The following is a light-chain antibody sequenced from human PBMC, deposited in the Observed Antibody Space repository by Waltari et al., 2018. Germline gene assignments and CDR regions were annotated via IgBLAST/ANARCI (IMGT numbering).Light chain of an antibody. CDR1: ESLLYRPNQKNY. Sequence: DIVITPSPASLAVSLGERAILNCKYSESLLYRPNQKNYLAWYQQKPGQPPNLLIYWASTRESGVPDRFSGSGSGTNFTLTISSLQAEDVAVYYCQQHYTAPVTFGQGTKLEI. V-gene: IGKV4-1*01. CDR3: QQHYTAPVT. CDR2: WAS. J-gene: IGKJ2*01.